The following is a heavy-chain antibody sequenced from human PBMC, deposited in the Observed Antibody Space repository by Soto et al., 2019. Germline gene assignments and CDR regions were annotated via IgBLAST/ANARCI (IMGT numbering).Heavy chain of an antibody. CDR2: IYYSGST. CDR3: ARLEPPIDY. J-gene: IGHJ4*02. Sequence: PSETLSLTCTVSGGSISSSSYYWGWIRQPPGKGLEWIGSIYYSGSTYYNPSLKSRVTISVDTSKNQFSLKLSSVTAADTAVYYCARLEPPIDYWGQGTLVTV. CDR1: GGSISSSSYY. V-gene: IGHV4-39*01.